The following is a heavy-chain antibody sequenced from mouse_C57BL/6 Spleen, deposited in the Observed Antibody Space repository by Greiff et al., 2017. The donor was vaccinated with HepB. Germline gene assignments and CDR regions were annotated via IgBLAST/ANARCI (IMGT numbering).Heavy chain of an antibody. J-gene: IGHJ4*01. D-gene: IGHD1-1*01. CDR2: INPNNGGT. CDR3: APTVVATEGHYYAMDY. CDR1: GYTFTDYY. V-gene: IGHV1-26*01. Sequence: EVQLQQSGPELVKPGASVKISCKASGYTFTDYYMNWVKQSHGKSLEWIGDINPNNGGTSYNQKFKGKATLTVDKSSSTAYMELRSLTSEDSAVYYCAPTVVATEGHYYAMDYWGQGTSVTVSS.